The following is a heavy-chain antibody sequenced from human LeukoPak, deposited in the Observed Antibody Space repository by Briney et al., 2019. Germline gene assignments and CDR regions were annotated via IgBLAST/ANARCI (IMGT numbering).Heavy chain of an antibody. CDR1: RVTFSGYS. CDR3: AREYSGYGDFDY. CDR2: ISTSSSYI. D-gene: IGHD5-12*01. V-gene: IGHV3-21*01. J-gene: IGHJ4*02. Sequence: NPGGSLRLSCAASRVTFSGYSMNWVRRAPGMGLEWVSSISTSSSYIYYADSVKGRFTISRDNAKNSLYLQMNSLRAEDTAVYYCAREYSGYGDFDYWGQGTLVTVSS.